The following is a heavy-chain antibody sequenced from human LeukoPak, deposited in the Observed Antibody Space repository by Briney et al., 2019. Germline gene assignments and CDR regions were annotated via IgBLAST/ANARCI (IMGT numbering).Heavy chain of an antibody. CDR2: ISAYNGDT. Sequence: ASVKVSCKASGYTFTNYGITWVRQAPGQGLEWMGRISAYNGDTNYAQNLQGRVTITTDTSTNTAYMELRSLGSDDTAMYYCARDVAFYGSRWHNWFDPWGQGTLVTVSS. CDR3: ARDVAFYGSRWHNWFDP. J-gene: IGHJ5*02. CDR1: GYTFTNYG. D-gene: IGHD6-13*01. V-gene: IGHV1-18*01.